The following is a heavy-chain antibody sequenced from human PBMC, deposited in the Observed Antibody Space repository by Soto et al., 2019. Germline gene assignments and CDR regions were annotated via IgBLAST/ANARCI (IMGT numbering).Heavy chain of an antibody. Sequence: PSETLSLTCAVSSGSISSSNWWSWVRQPPGKGLEWIGEIYHSGSTNYNPSLKSRVTISVDKSKNQFSLKLSSVTAADTAVYYCARSYYDSSGIFGYYFDYWGQGTLVTVSS. J-gene: IGHJ4*02. CDR1: SGSISSSNW. D-gene: IGHD3-22*01. CDR2: IYHSGST. V-gene: IGHV4-4*02. CDR3: ARSYYDSSGIFGYYFDY.